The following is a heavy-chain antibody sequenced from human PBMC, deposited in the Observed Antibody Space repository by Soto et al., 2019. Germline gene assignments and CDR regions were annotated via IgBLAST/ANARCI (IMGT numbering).Heavy chain of an antibody. V-gene: IGHV1-3*01. J-gene: IGHJ4*02. CDR1: GYTFTSYA. CDR3: ARVGPAALYYFDY. CDR2: INAGNGNT. Sequence: GASVKVSCKASGYTFTSYAMHWVRQAPGQRLEWMGWINAGNGNTKYSQKFQGRVTITRDTSTSTVYMELSSLRSEDTAVYYCARVGPAALYYFDYWGQGTLVTVSS. D-gene: IGHD2-2*01.